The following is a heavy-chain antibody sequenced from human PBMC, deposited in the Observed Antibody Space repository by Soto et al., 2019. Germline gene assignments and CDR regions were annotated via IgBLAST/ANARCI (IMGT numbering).Heavy chain of an antibody. V-gene: IGHV1-69*13. D-gene: IGHD2-2*01. Sequence: SVKVSCKASGGTFSSYAISWVRQAPGQGLEWMGGIIPIFGTANYAQKFQGRVTITADESMSTAYMELSSLRSEDTAVYYCARDPIVVVPAAIYYYYGMDVWGQGTTVTVSS. CDR1: GGTFSSYA. J-gene: IGHJ6*02. CDR2: IIPIFGTA. CDR3: ARDPIVVVPAAIYYYYGMDV.